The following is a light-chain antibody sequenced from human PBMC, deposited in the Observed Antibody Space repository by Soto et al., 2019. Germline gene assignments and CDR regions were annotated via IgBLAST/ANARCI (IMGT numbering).Light chain of an antibody. Sequence: QSVLTQPPSVSGAPGQRIIISCTGSSSNIGAGFDVHWYQHLPATAPKLLVYDNDNRPSGLPARFSDSRSGTSASLAITSLQADDEADYYCQSYDNRLSGVVFGGGTKLTVL. CDR3: QSYDNRLSGVV. CDR2: DND. J-gene: IGLJ2*01. V-gene: IGLV1-40*01. CDR1: SSNIGAGFD.